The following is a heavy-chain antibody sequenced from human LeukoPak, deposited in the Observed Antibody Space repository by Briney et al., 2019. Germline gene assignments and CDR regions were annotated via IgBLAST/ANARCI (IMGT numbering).Heavy chain of an antibody. D-gene: IGHD6-13*01. Sequence: SETLSLTCTVSGGSISSGGYSWSWIRQHPGKGLEWIGYIYYSGSTYYNPSLKSRVTISVDTSKNQFSLKLSSVTAADTAVYYCARGYSSSWYGWFDPWGQGTLVTVSS. CDR3: ARGYSSSWYGWFDP. CDR1: GGSISSGGYS. V-gene: IGHV4-31*03. J-gene: IGHJ5*02. CDR2: IYYSGST.